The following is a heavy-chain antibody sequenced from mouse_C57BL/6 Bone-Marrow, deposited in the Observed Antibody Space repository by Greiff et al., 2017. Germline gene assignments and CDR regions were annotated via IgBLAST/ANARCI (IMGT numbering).Heavy chain of an antibody. J-gene: IGHJ4*01. CDR1: GYTFTSYC. CDR2: IYPGSGST. V-gene: IGHV1-55*01. Sequence: QVQLKQPGAELVKPGASVKMSCKASGYTFTSYCITWVKQRPGQGLEWIGDIYPGSGSTKYNEKFKSKATLTADTSSSTAYMQLTSLTSRDSAVYYGASSCLYDYDSKRDYWGQGTSVTVSS. D-gene: IGHD1-1*01. CDR3: ASSCLYDYDSKRDY.